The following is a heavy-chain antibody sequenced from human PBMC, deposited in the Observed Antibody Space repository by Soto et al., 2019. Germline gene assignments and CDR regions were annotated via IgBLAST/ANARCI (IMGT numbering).Heavy chain of an antibody. Sequence: QVQLVESGGGVVQPGRSLRLSCAASGFTFSSYGMHWVRQAPGKGLEWVAVISYDGSNKYYADSVKGRFTISRDNSKNKLYRQMNQRRDEDTAVYYCAKVVGYFDYTDYFDYWGQGTLVTVSS. J-gene: IGHJ4*02. D-gene: IGHD3-9*01. CDR1: GFTFSSYG. CDR2: ISYDGSNK. V-gene: IGHV3-30*18. CDR3: AKVVGYFDYTDYFDY.